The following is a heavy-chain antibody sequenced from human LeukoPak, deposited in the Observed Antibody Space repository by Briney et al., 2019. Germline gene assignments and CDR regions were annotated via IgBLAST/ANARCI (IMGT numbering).Heavy chain of an antibody. J-gene: IGHJ5*02. CDR2: IGTAGDT. D-gene: IGHD2-15*01. CDR3: ARGGYCSGGSCYLGSSCFDP. CDR1: GFTFSRYD. Sequence: GGSLRLSCEASGFTFSRYDMHWVRQATGKGLEWVSAIGTAGDTYYPGSVKGRFTISRENAKNSLYLQMNSLRAGDTAVYYCARGGYCSGGSCYLGSSCFDPWGQGTLVTVSS. V-gene: IGHV3-13*01.